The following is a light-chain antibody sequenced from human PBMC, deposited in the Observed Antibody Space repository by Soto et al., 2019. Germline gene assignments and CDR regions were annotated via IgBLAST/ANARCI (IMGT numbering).Light chain of an antibody. CDR3: QQYGSSLWT. V-gene: IGKV3D-20*01. CDR1: QSVSSSY. CDR2: DAS. Sequence: ESVLTQSPATLSLSPGERATLSCGASQSVSSSYLSCYQQKPGLAPMLLIYDASSSTTGIPDRFSGSWSATDFTLTISILEPEDFAVYYCQQYGSSLWTFGQGTKVEIK. J-gene: IGKJ1*01.